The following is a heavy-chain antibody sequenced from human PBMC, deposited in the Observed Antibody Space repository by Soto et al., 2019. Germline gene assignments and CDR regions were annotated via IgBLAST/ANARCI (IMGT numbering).Heavy chain of an antibody. CDR2: VSPHAANT. D-gene: IGHD1-26*01. J-gene: IGHJ4*02. CDR1: GFTFDSCG. Sequence: QPGGSLRLSCVASGFTFDSCGMNWVRQAPEKGLEWVAGVSPHAANTYYADAVRGRFIISRDDSRKTVSLDMNSLRGEDSAVYYCATEGAKTTCNFDYWGQGTVVTVSS. CDR3: ATEGAKTTCNFDY. V-gene: IGHV3-23*01.